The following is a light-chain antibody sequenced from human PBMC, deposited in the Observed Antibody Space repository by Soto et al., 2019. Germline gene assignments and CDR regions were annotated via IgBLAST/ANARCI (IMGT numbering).Light chain of an antibody. V-gene: IGKV1-27*01. CDR2: AAS. Sequence: LSASIGDRVTITCRASRGIGNYLAWYRQKPGKVPNLLIYAASTLQSGVSSRFSGSRSGTDFTLTISSLQPGDVATYYCQKYDDAPLSFGGGTKVDIK. J-gene: IGKJ4*01. CDR3: QKYDDAPLS. CDR1: RGIGNY.